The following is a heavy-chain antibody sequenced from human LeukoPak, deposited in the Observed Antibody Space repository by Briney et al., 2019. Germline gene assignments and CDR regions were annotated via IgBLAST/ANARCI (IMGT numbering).Heavy chain of an antibody. CDR2: IKQDGSDR. CDR3: ARDRALYHTRGYYYTEDDY. Sequence: GGSLRLSCTASGFTFSNYWMSWVRQAPGKGLEWVANIKQDGSDRYYVDSVKGRFTISRDNAKNSLYLQMNSLRAEDTAVYYCARDRALYHTRGYYYTEDDYWGQGTLVTVSA. J-gene: IGHJ4*02. V-gene: IGHV3-7*01. CDR1: GFTFSNYW. D-gene: IGHD3-22*01.